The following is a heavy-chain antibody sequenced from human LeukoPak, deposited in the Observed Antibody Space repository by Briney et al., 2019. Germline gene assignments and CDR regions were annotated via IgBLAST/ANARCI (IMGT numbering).Heavy chain of an antibody. Sequence: GASVKVSCKASGYSFTGYNMHWVRQATGQGLEWMGWMNPNSGNTGYAQKFQGRVTITRNTSISTAYMELSSLRSEDTAVYYCARGHASVRDAFDIWGQGTMVTVSS. J-gene: IGHJ3*02. CDR1: GYSFTGYN. CDR3: ARGHASVRDAFDI. CDR2: MNPNSGNT. V-gene: IGHV1-8*03. D-gene: IGHD3-10*01.